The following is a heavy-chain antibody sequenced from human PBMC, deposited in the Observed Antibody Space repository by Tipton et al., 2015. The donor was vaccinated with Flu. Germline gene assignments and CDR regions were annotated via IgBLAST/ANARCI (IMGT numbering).Heavy chain of an antibody. Sequence: TLSLTCAVSGGSISSSNWWSWVRQPPGKGLEWIGETSHSGSTNYNPSLKSRVTISVDKSKNQFSLKLSSVTAADTAVYYCARLDVEATITGPYFDSWGQGTLVTVSS. J-gene: IGHJ4*02. D-gene: IGHD5-12*01. CDR3: ARLDVEATITGPYFDS. CDR2: TSHSGST. V-gene: IGHV4-4*02. CDR1: GGSISSSNW.